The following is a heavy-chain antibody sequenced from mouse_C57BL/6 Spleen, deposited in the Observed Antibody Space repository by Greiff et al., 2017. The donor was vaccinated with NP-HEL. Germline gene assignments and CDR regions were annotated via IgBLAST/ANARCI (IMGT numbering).Heavy chain of an antibody. CDR3: AEERIAY. Sequence: EVKLMESVAELVRPGASVKLSCTASGFNIKNTYMHWVKQRPEQGLEWIGRIDPANGNTITADTSSNTAYLQLSSLTSEDTAIYYCAEERIAYWGQGTLVTVSA. V-gene: IGHV14-3*01. CDR1: GFNIKNTY. J-gene: IGHJ3*01. CDR2: IDPANGN.